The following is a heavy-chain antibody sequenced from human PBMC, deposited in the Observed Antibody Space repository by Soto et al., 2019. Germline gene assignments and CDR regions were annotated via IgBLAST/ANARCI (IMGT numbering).Heavy chain of an antibody. J-gene: IGHJ4*02. D-gene: IGHD1-1*01. CDR1: GVTFSSSG. CDR2: NIPVFGTA. V-gene: IGHV1-69*01. Sequence: QVQLVQSGAEVKKPGASVKVSCKASGVTFSSSGINVVRQAPGEGLECMGGNIPVFGTANYPQKFQGRVPITAHEPTSTAYMELSSLRSAETAFYYCATAPPSSGTLGLANWGQGTLVTVT. CDR3: ATAPPSSGTLGLAN.